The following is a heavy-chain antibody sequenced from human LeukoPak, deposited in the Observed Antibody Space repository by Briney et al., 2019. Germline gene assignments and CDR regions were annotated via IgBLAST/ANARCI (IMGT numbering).Heavy chain of an antibody. J-gene: IGHJ4*02. Sequence: GRSLRLSCAASGFTFSSYAMHWVRQAPGKGLEWVAVISYDGSNKYYADSVKGRFTASRDNAKNSLYLEMTSLRAEDTAVYYCATGIGVAGTLGGFDYWGQGTLVTVSS. CDR3: ATGIGVAGTLGGFDY. CDR2: ISYDGSNK. V-gene: IGHV3-30-3*01. CDR1: GFTFSSYA. D-gene: IGHD6-19*01.